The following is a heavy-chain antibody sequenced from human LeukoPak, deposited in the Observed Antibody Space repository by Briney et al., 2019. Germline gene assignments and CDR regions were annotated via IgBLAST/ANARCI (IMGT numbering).Heavy chain of an antibody. J-gene: IGHJ6*03. CDR2: INPNSGGT. V-gene: IGHV1-2*02. Sequence: ASVKVSCKASGYTCTGYYMHWVRKAPGQGLELMGWINPNSGGTNYAQKFQGRVTMTRDTSISTAYMELSRLRSDDTAVYYCARDPQDCSGGSCYAGLYYMDVWGKGTTVTVSS. D-gene: IGHD2-15*01. CDR1: GYTCTGYY. CDR3: ARDPQDCSGGSCYAGLYYMDV.